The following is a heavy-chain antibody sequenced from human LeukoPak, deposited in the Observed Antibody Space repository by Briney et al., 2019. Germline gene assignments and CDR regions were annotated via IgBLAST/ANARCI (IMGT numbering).Heavy chain of an antibody. Sequence: GGSLRLSCAASGFTFSSYSMNWVRQAPREGLEWVSSISSSSSYIYYADSVKGRFTISRDNAKNSLYLQMNSLRAEDTAVYYCASESTPGYWGQGTLVTVSS. V-gene: IGHV3-21*01. J-gene: IGHJ4*02. CDR1: GFTFSSYS. CDR3: ASESTPGY. CDR2: ISSSSSYI. D-gene: IGHD2-15*01.